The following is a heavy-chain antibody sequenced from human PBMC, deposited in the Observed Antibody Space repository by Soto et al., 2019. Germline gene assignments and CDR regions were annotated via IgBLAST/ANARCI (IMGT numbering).Heavy chain of an antibody. J-gene: IGHJ4*02. Sequence: QVQLQESGPGLVKPSQTLSLTCTVSGGSISSGGYYWSWIRQHPGKGLEWIGYIYYSGSTYYNPYLKSRVTIAVDTSKNQFSLKLGSVTAAHTAVYYCARVLGSDSYGNGDFDYWGRGTLVTVSS. CDR2: IYYSGST. CDR1: GGSISSGGYY. CDR3: ARVLGSDSYGNGDFDY. V-gene: IGHV4-31*03. D-gene: IGHD5-18*01.